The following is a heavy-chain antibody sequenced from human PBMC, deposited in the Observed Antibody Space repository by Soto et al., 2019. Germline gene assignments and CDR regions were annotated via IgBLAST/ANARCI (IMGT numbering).Heavy chain of an antibody. D-gene: IGHD2-21*02. CDR3: ARAYCGGDCYSWWYFDL. CDR2: IIPIFGTA. V-gene: IGHV1-69*12. CDR1: GGTFSSYA. J-gene: IGHJ2*01. Sequence: QVQLVQSGAEVKKPGSSVKVSCKASGGTFSSYAISWVRQAPGQGLEWMGGIIPIFGTANYAQKFQGRVTIPADESTSTAYMELSSLRSEDTAVYYCARAYCGGDCYSWWYFDLWGRGTLVTVSS.